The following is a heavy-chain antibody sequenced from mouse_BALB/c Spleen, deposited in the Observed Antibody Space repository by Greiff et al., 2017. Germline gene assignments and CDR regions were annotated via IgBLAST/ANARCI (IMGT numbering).Heavy chain of an antibody. D-gene: IGHD1-1*01. Sequence: VQLQQSGAELAKPGALVKMSCKASGYTFTSYWMHWVKQRPGQGLEWIGYINPSTGYTEYNQKFKDKATLTADKSSSTAYMQLSSLTSEDSAVYYCADYYGSSPFAYWGQGTLVTVSA. CDR2: INPSTGYT. J-gene: IGHJ3*01. CDR3: ADYYGSSPFAY. CDR1: GYTFTSYW. V-gene: IGHV1-7*01.